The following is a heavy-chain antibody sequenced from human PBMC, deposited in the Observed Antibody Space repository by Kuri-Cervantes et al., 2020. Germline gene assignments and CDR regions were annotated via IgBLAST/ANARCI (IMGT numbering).Heavy chain of an antibody. V-gene: IGHV4-61*01. J-gene: IGHJ6*02. CDR3: ARINYDSSGYYEYYYGMDV. CDR2: IYYSGST. CDR1: SGSVSSGCYY. D-gene: IGHD3-22*01. Sequence: ESLKISCTGSSGSVSSGCYYWSWIRQPPGKGLEWIWYIYYSGSTNYNPSLKSRVTISVDTSKNQFSLKLSSVTAAGTAVYYCARINYDSSGYYEYYYGMDVWGQGTTVTVSS.